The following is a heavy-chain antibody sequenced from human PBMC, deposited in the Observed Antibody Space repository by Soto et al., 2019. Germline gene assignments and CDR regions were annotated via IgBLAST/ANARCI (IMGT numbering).Heavy chain of an antibody. J-gene: IGHJ4*02. V-gene: IGHV1-18*01. CDR1: GYTFTSFG. Sequence: QVQLVQSGAEVKKPGASVKVSCKASGYTFTSFGISWVRQAPGQGPEWMGWLSTYNGDAKYAQKFQDRVTITKDIFTSTVYMELRSLRSDDTAMYYCARDWSAVVLPDYWGQGTLVTVSS. D-gene: IGHD3-22*01. CDR3: ARDWSAVVLPDY. CDR2: LSTYNGDA.